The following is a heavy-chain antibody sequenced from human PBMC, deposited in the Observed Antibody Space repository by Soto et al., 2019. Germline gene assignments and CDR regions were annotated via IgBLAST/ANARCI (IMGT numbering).Heavy chain of an antibody. V-gene: IGHV1-18*01. CDR3: ARDFLVVVVPAATVRAYSQSGLDY. CDR2: ISAYNGNT. J-gene: IGHJ4*02. Sequence: ASVKVSCKASGYTFTSYGISWVRQAPGQGLEWMGWISAYNGNTNYAQKLQGRVTMTTDTSTSTAYMELRSLRSDDTAVYYCARDFLVVVVPAATVRAYSQSGLDYWGQGTLVTVSS. CDR1: GYTFTSYG. D-gene: IGHD2-2*01.